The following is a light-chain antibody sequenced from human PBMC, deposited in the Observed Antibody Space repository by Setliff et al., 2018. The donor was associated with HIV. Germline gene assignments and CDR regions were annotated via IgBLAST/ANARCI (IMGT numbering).Light chain of an antibody. J-gene: IGLJ1*01. V-gene: IGLV2-8*01. Sequence: QSALTQPPSASGSPGQSVTISCTGTSSDVGGYNYVSWYQQHPDKAPKLMIYEVSKRPSGVPDRFSGSKSGNTASLTVSGLQAEDEADYYCSSYAGSNNYVFGTGTKVTV. CDR3: SSYAGSNNYV. CDR2: EVS. CDR1: SSDVGGYNY.